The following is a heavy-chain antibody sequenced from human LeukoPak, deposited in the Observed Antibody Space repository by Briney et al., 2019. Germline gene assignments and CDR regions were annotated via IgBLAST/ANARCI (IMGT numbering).Heavy chain of an antibody. V-gene: IGHV4-4*07. J-gene: IGHJ6*03. CDR1: GGSISSYY. D-gene: IGHD4-23*01. Sequence: SETLSLTCTVSGGSISSYYWSWIRQPAGKGLEWIGSIYYSGSTYYNPSLKSRVTISVDTSKNQFSLKLSSVTAADTAVYYCARDRYGGNAPGNYYMDVWGKGTTVTVSS. CDR3: ARDRYGGNAPGNYYMDV. CDR2: IYYSGST.